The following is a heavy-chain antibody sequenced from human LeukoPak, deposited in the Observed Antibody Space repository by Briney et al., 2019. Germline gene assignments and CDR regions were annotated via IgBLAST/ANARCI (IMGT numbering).Heavy chain of an antibody. CDR1: GDSISSGSYY. D-gene: IGHD4-17*01. V-gene: IGHV4-61*02. Sequence: SETLSLTCTVSGDSISSGSYYWSWIRQPAGKGLEWIGRIYTSGSTNFNPSLESRVTISVDTSKNQFSLKLSSVTAADTAVYYCARGPHYEHFDYWGQGTLVTVSS. CDR2: IYTSGST. J-gene: IGHJ4*02. CDR3: ARGPHYEHFDY.